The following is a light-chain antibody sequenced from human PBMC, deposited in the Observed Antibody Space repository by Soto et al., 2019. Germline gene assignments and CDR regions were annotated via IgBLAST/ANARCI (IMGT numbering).Light chain of an antibody. CDR1: SSKIESNF. Sequence: QSVLTQPPSASGTPGQRVTISCSGSSSKIESNFVYWYQQFPGTAPRLLIYKNNQRPSGVPDRFSSSKSGTSASLAIRAHRSLDEADYYCTVWDDSLRGRLFGGGTKVTVL. J-gene: IGLJ2*01. V-gene: IGLV1-47*01. CDR3: TVWDDSLRGRL. CDR2: KNN.